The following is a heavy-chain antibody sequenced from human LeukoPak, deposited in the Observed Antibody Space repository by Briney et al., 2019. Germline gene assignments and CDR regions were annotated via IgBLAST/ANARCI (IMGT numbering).Heavy chain of an antibody. Sequence: GGSLRLSCAASGLSFSSYGMDWVRQAPGKGLEWVAFIRYDGNNKDYADSVKGRFIISRDNSKNTLYLQMNSLRVEDTAVYYCAKGYGDLVAFDVWGQGTMVTVSS. D-gene: IGHD4-17*01. V-gene: IGHV3-30*02. CDR1: GLSFSSYG. CDR2: IRYDGNNK. J-gene: IGHJ3*01. CDR3: AKGYGDLVAFDV.